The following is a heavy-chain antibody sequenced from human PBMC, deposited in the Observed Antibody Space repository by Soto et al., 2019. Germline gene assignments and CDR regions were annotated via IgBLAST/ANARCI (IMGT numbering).Heavy chain of an antibody. Sequence: GASVKVSCKASGYTFTSYAMHWVRQAPGQRLEWMGWINAGNGNTKYSQKFQGRVTITRDTSASTVYMELSSLRSEDTAVYYCARDRRDIVVVVAAPWGMDVSGQGTTLTVSS. CDR3: ARDRRDIVVVVAAPWGMDV. V-gene: IGHV1-3*01. D-gene: IGHD2-15*01. CDR2: INAGNGNT. CDR1: GYTFTSYA. J-gene: IGHJ6*02.